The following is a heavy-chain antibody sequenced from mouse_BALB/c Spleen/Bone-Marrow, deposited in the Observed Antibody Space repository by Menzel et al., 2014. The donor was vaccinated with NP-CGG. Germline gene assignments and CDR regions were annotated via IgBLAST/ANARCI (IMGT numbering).Heavy chain of an antibody. CDR2: INSNGGST. CDR3: ARDCYYGYAMGY. V-gene: IGHV5-6-3*01. Sequence: EVQLVESGGGLVQPGGSLKLSCAASRFTFSSYGMSWVRQTPDKRLELVATINSNGGSTYYPDSVKGRFTISRDNAKNTLYLQISSLKSEDTAMYYCARDCYYGYAMGYWGQGTSDTVSS. J-gene: IGHJ4*01. D-gene: IGHD1-1*01. CDR1: RFTFSSYG.